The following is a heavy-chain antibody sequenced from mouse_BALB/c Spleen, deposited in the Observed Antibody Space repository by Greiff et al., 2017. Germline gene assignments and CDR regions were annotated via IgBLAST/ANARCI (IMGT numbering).Heavy chain of an antibody. CDR1: GYSITSDYA. D-gene: IGHD2-3*01. J-gene: IGHJ2*01. Sequence: EVKLVESGPGLVKPSQSLSLTCTVTGYSITSDYAWNWIRQFPGNKLEWMGYISYSGSTSYNPSLKSLISITRDTSKNQFFLQLNSVTTEDTATYYCARFLIYDGYYSFDYWGQGTTLTVSS. CDR3: ARFLIYDGYYSFDY. CDR2: ISYSGST. V-gene: IGHV3-2*02.